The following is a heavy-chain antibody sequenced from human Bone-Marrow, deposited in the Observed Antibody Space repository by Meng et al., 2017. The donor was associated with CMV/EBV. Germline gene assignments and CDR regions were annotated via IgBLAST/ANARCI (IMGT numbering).Heavy chain of an antibody. CDR3: ARAMVRGVQRYFDY. V-gene: IGHV4-4*07. J-gene: IGHJ4*02. Sequence: QVQLQESGPGLVKPSETLSLTCTVSGGSISSYYWSWIRQPAGKGLEWIGRIYTSGSTNYNPSLKRRVTMSVDTSKNQFSLKLSSVTAADTAVYYCARAMVRGVQRYFDYWGQGTLVTVSS. CDR1: GGSISSYY. CDR2: IYTSGST. D-gene: IGHD3-10*01.